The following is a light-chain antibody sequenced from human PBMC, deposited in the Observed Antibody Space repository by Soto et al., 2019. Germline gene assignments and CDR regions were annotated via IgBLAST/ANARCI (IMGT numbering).Light chain of an antibody. CDR1: QSVSSSY. V-gene: IGKV3-20*01. CDR3: QQYGSSRT. CDR2: GAS. J-gene: IGKJ1*01. Sequence: EIVLTQSPGTLSLSPGERATLSCRASQSVSSSYLAWYQQKPGQAPRILIYGASSRATGIPDRFSGSGSGTDVTLTISRLEPEDFAVYYCQQYGSSRTFGQGTKVEIK.